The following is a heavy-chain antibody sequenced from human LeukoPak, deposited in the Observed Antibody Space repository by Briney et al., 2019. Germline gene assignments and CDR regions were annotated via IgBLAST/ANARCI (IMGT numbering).Heavy chain of an antibody. V-gene: IGHV3-23*01. D-gene: IGHD6-13*01. CDR2: ITGSGGNT. Sequence: PGGSLRLSCAASGFIFSSYSMSWVRQAPGMGLEWVSVITGSGGNTYYADSVKGRFTISKDNSKNTVYLQMSSLRVDDTAVYYCAKAASSSWPSYYYGMDVWAKGPRSPSP. J-gene: IGHJ6*02. CDR1: GFIFSSYS. CDR3: AKAASSSWPSYYYGMDV.